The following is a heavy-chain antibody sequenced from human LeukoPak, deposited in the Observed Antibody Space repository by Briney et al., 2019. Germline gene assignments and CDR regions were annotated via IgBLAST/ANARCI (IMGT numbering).Heavy chain of an antibody. CDR2: ISGSGGST. J-gene: IGHJ4*02. CDR3: AKSRIAAAGTLVDY. V-gene: IGHV3-23*01. Sequence: GGSLRPSCAASGFTFSSYAMSWVRQAPGKGLEWVSAISGSGGSTYYADSVKGRFTISRDNSKNTLYLQMNSLRAEDTAVYYCAKSRIAAAGTLVDYWGQGTLVTVSS. CDR1: GFTFSSYA. D-gene: IGHD6-13*01.